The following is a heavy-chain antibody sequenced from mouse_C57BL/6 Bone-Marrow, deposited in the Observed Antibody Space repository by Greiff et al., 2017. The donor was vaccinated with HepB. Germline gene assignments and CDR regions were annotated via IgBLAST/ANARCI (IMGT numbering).Heavy chain of an antibody. CDR2: IDPANGNT. D-gene: IGHD1-1*01. CDR3: ASQLGYYCGSSVYWYFDD. V-gene: IGHV14-3*01. CDR1: GFNINNTY. J-gene: IGHJ1*03. Sequence: VQLKESVAELVRPGASVKLSCTASGFNINNTYMHWVKQRPEQGLEWIGRIDPANGNTKYAPKFQGKATITADTSSNTAYLQLNSLTTEDTAIYDCASQLGYYCGSSVYWYFDDWGTGTTVTVSA.